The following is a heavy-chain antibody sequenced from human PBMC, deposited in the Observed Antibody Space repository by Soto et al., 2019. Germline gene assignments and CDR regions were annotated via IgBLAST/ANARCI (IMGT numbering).Heavy chain of an antibody. V-gene: IGHV1-2*02. CDR2: INPNSGGT. CDR1: GYTFTGYY. CDR3: ARSLHIAARGYGEFQSTN. Sequence: GASVKVSCKASGYTFTGYYMHWVRQAPGQGLEWMGWINPNSGGTNYAQKFQGRVTMTRDTSISTAYMELSRLRSDDTAVYYCARSLHIAARGYGEFQSTNWGQGTLVTVSS. J-gene: IGHJ4*02. D-gene: IGHD6-13*01.